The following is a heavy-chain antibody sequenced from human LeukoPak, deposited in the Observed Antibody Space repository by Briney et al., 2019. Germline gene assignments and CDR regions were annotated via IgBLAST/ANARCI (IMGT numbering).Heavy chain of an antibody. CDR3: ARVGFVRQYGSGSYCLSY. CDR1: GFTFSSYA. J-gene: IGHJ4*02. CDR2: ISGSGGST. Sequence: PGGSLRLSCAASGFTFSSYAMSWVRQAPGKGLEWVSTISGSGGSTYYADSVKGRFTISRDDSKNTLYLQMNSLRAEDTAVYYCARVGFVRQYGSGSYCLSYWGQGTLVTVSS. D-gene: IGHD3-10*01. V-gene: IGHV3-23*01.